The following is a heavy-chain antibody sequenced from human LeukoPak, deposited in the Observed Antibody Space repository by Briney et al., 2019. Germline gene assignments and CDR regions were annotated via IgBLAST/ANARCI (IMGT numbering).Heavy chain of an antibody. CDR1: GDSISSGDYY. J-gene: IGHJ3*02. D-gene: IGHD2-8*02. Sequence: SETLSLTCTVSGDSISSGDYYWSWIRQPPGKGLEWIGYIYYSGSTNYNPSLKSRVTISVDTSKNQFSLKLSSVTAADTAVYYCARDAPITGGAFDIWGQGTMVTVSS. V-gene: IGHV4-61*08. CDR2: IYYSGST. CDR3: ARDAPITGGAFDI.